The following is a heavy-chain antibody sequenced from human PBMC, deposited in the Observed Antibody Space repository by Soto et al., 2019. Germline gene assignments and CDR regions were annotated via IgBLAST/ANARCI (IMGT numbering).Heavy chain of an antibody. CDR2: INAGNGNT. CDR1: GYTFTSYA. Sequence: QVQLVQSGAEVKKPGASVKVSCKASGYTFTSYAMHWVRQAPGQRLEWMGWINAGNGNTKYSQKFQGRVTITRDTSASTAYMELSSLRSEDTAVYYCARGYGYNGNDRRLGAFDLWGQGTMVTVSS. D-gene: IGHD1-1*01. J-gene: IGHJ3*01. V-gene: IGHV1-3*01. CDR3: ARGYGYNGNDRRLGAFDL.